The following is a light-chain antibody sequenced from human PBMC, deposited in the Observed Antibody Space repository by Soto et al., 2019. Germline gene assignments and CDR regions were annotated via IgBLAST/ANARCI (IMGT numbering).Light chain of an antibody. V-gene: IGKV1-5*01. Sequence: DIQMTQSPSTLSASVGDRVTITCRASQSISAWLAWYQQKPGKAPNLLIYAASSLQSGVPSRFSGSGSGTDFTLTISSLEPEDFAVYYCQQRSVWPITFGQGTRLENK. CDR3: QQRSVWPIT. CDR2: AAS. CDR1: QSISAW. J-gene: IGKJ5*01.